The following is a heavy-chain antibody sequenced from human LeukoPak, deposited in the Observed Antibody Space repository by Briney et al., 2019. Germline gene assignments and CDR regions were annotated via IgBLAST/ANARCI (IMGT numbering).Heavy chain of an antibody. CDR1: GGSISENSYY. Sequence: SETLSLTCTVSGGSISENSYYWSWIPQPPGKGLEWIGDIYYSGSTNYNPSLKSRVTISVDTSKNQFSLKLSSVTAADTAVYYCARVDPDSSSTLEVFDYWGQGTLVTVSS. D-gene: IGHD6-6*01. CDR3: ARVDPDSSSTLEVFDY. V-gene: IGHV4-61*01. J-gene: IGHJ4*02. CDR2: IYYSGST.